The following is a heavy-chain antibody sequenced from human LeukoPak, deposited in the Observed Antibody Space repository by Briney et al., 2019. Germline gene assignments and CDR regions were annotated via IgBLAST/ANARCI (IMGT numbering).Heavy chain of an antibody. D-gene: IGHD1-1*01. CDR3: ARGASGTTHAFDI. CDR1: GFTVSSNY. CDR2: IYSGGST. V-gene: IGHV3-53*04. J-gene: IGHJ3*02. Sequence: GGSLRLSCAASGFTVSSNYMSWVRQAPGKGLEWVPVIYSGGSTYYADSVKGRFTISRHNSKNTLYLQMNSLRAEDTAVYYCARGASGTTHAFDIWGQGTMVTVSS.